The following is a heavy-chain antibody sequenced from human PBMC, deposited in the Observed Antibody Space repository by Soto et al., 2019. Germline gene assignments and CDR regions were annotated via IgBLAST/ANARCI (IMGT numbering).Heavy chain of an antibody. CDR3: DGYCSGGSCYTPWGC. D-gene: IGHD2-15*01. V-gene: IGHV4-30-4*01. CDR2: IYYSGST. Sequence: QVQLQESGPGLVKPSQPLSLTCTVSGGSLSSGDYYWSWIRQPPGKGLEWIGYIYYSGSTYYNPSLKSRVTISVDTSKNQFSLKLSSVTAADTAVYYCDGYCSGGSCYTPWGCWGQGTLVTVSS. J-gene: IGHJ4*02. CDR1: GGSLSSGDYY.